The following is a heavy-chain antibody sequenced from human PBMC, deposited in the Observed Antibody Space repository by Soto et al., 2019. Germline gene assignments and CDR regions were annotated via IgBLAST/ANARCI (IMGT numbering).Heavy chain of an antibody. V-gene: IGHV1-69*13. CDR2: IIPIFGTA. Sequence: SVKVSCKASGCTFSSYAISWVRQAPGQGLEWMGGIIPIFGTANYAQKFQGRVTITADESTSTAYMELSSLRSEDTAVYYCASTRRGYYYGMDVWGQGTTVTVSS. CDR3: ASTRRGYYYGMDV. J-gene: IGHJ6*02. CDR1: GCTFSSYA.